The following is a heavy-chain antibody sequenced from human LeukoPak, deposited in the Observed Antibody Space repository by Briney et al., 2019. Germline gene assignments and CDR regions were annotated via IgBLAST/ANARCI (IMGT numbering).Heavy chain of an antibody. CDR2: IRGSGTST. J-gene: IGHJ1*01. CDR3: ARDPNGDYIGAFDFQR. D-gene: IGHD4-17*01. Sequence: GGSLRLSCVGSGFTFSNYAMMWVRQTQGKRLEWVSAIRGSGTSTFYADSVKGRFTIFRDNFKNTVYLQMNNLRADVSAVYYCARDPNGDYIGAFDFQRWGLGTQVTVSS. V-gene: IGHV3-23*01. CDR1: GFTFSNYA.